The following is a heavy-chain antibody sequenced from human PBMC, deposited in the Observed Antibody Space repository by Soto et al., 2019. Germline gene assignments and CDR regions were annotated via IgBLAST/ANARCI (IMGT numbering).Heavy chain of an antibody. CDR3: ARGSGYSYGYHYYYYYGMDV. CDR2: INHSGST. D-gene: IGHD5-18*01. CDR1: GGSFSGYY. J-gene: IGHJ6*02. V-gene: IGHV4-34*01. Sequence: SETLSLTCAVYGGSFSGYYWSWIRQPPGKGLEWIGEINHSGSTNYNPSLKSRVTISVDTSKNQSSLKLSSVTAADTAVYYCARGSGYSYGYHYYYYYGMDVWGQGTTVTVSS.